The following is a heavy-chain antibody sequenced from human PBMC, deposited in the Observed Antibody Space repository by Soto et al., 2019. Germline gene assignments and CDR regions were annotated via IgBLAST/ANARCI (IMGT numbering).Heavy chain of an antibody. CDR3: ARGGRPDIVVGPAAITPGYCDL. J-gene: IGHJ2*01. D-gene: IGHD2-2*02. CDR1: GYTFTGYY. CDR2: INPNSGGT. V-gene: IGHV1-2*04. Sequence: QVQLVQSGAEVKKPGASVKVSCKASGYTFTGYYMHWVRQAPGQGLEWMGWINPNSGGTNYAQKFQGWVTMTRDTASSKADRELSRRRSDDTAVYYCARGGRPDIVVGPAAITPGYCDLWGRGTLGTVSS.